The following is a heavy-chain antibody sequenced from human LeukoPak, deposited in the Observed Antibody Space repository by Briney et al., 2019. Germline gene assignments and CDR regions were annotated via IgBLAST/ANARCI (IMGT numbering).Heavy chain of an antibody. D-gene: IGHD5-12*01. CDR2: IASDGNDK. J-gene: IGHJ4*02. CDR3: TTKVTRGNSGDDYDD. Sequence: GGSLRLSWAVSGVTFRGYGMHWVRQAPGKGLEWVALIASDGNDKLYGDSVRGRFTISRDDSKSTLYLQMNSLRAEDTGVYYCTTKVTRGNSGDDYDDWGQGTLVTVSS. CDR1: GVTFRGYG. V-gene: IGHV3-30*03.